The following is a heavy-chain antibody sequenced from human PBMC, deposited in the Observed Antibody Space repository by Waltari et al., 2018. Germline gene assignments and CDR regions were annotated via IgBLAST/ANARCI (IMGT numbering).Heavy chain of an antibody. CDR2: INPSGGST. V-gene: IGHV1-46*01. J-gene: IGHJ5*02. CDR3: ARDWFDIVVVPAAPTMNWGRGGWFDP. Sequence: QVQLVQSGAEVKKPGASVKVSCKASGYTFTSYYMHWVRQAPGQGLEWMGIINPSGGSTSYAQKSHGRVPLTRDTSTSTVYMELSSLRSEDTAVYYCARDWFDIVVVPAAPTMNWGRGGWFDPWGQGTLVTVSS. CDR1: GYTFTSYY. D-gene: IGHD2-2*01.